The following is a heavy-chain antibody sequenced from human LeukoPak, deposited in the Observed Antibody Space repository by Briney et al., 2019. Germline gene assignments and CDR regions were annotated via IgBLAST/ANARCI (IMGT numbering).Heavy chain of an antibody. CDR3: ARGATRYYYDSSGYRPHYYYYYMDV. CDR1: GGSISSYY. CDR2: IYYSGST. Sequence: PSETLSLTCTVSGGSISSYYWSWIRQPPGKGLEWIGYIYYSGSTNYNPSLKSRVTISVDTSKNQFSLKLSSVTAADTAVYYCARGATRYYYDSSGYRPHYYYYYMDVWGKGTTVTVSS. J-gene: IGHJ6*03. D-gene: IGHD3-22*01. V-gene: IGHV4-59*12.